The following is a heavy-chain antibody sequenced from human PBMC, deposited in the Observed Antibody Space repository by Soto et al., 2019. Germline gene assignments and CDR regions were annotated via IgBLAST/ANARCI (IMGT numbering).Heavy chain of an antibody. CDR3: ARSREDDYDFWSGYPRNAGMDV. J-gene: IGHJ6*02. CDR2: ITPNSGGT. CDR1: GDGIAGNY. Sequence: GAPAKPSWNARGDGIAGNYRHWAQQDPGQGLEWMGWITPNSGGTNYAQKFRGRVTMTRDTSISTVYMELSRLGSDDTAVYYCARSREDDYDFWSGYPRNAGMDVWRHRTTVTVSS. D-gene: IGHD3-3*01. V-gene: IGHV1-2*02.